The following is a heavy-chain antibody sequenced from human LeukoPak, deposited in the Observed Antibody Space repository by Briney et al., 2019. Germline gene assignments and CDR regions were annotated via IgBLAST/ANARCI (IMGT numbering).Heavy chain of an antibody. CDR3: ARHVGIHLWSLYFDY. D-gene: IGHD5-18*01. Sequence: SETLSLTCIVSGGSISSYYWSWIRQPPGKGLEWIGYIYSSGSTDYNPSLKSRATISLDTPNHQFSLKLTSVTAADTAVYYCARHVGIHLWSLYFDYWGQGSLVTVSS. CDR1: GGSISSYY. J-gene: IGHJ4*02. CDR2: IYSSGST. V-gene: IGHV4-59*08.